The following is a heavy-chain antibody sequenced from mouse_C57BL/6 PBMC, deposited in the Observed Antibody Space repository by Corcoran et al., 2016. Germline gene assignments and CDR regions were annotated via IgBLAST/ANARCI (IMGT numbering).Heavy chain of an antibody. J-gene: IGHJ3*01. CDR2: ISYDGNN. CDR1: GFSITTTNYW. Sequence: VQLQESGPGLVKPSQSLSITCMVSGFSITTTNYWWHWIRQPPGKSLEWLGEISYDGNNKYNPSVQSRLSITRDIGKNQFSLQLTSVTTEDTATYYCASREGWGQGTLVTVS. CDR3: ASREG. V-gene: IGHV3-2*02.